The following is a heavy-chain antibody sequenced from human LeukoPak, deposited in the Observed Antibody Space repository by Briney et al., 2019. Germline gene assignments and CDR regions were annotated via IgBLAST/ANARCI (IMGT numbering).Heavy chain of an antibody. CDR2: IGTNSTTI. J-gene: IGHJ6*03. CDR1: GFTFSSYT. V-gene: IGHV3-48*01. Sequence: GGSLRLSCAASGFTFSSYTMNWVRQPPGKGLEWVSNIGTNSTTIYYADSVKGRFTISRDNAKNSLYLQMNSLRADDTAVYYCARFAAGGSYYYYMDVWGKGTTVTVSS. CDR3: ARFAAGGSYYYYMDV. D-gene: IGHD6-25*01.